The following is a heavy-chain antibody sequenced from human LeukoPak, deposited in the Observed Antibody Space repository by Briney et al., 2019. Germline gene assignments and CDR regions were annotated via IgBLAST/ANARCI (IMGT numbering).Heavy chain of an antibody. CDR3: ARDLAAYSSGWYFL. V-gene: IGHV3-30-3*01. Sequence: GRSLRLPCAASGFTFDDYAMHWVRQAPGKGLEWVAVISYDGSNKYYADSVKGRFTISRDNSKNTLYLQMNSLRAEDTAVYHCARDLAAYSSGWYFLWGQGTMVTVSS. CDR1: GFTFDDYA. CDR2: ISYDGSNK. J-gene: IGHJ3*01. D-gene: IGHD6-19*01.